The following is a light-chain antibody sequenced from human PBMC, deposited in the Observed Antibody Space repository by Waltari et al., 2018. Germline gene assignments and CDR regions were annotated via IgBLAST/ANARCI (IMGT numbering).Light chain of an antibody. Sequence: QSAPTQPPPVSGSPGQSVPIPCPGTSSDVGGYNYVSWYPQPPGQAPKLMIYGVSNRPSGVSDRFSGSKSGNTASLTIAGLQAEDEADYYCCSYTTSSSFVFGDGTKVTVL. CDR3: CSYTTSSSFV. V-gene: IGLV2-14*01. CDR2: GVS. J-gene: IGLJ6*01. CDR1: SSDVGGYNY.